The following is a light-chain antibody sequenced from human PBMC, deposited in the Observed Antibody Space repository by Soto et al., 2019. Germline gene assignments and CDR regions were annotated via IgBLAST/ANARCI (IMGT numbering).Light chain of an antibody. V-gene: IGKV3-11*01. Sequence: EIVLTQSPATLSLSPGERATLSCRASQSVSSYFAWYQQKPGQAPRLLIYDASNRAPGIPARFSGSGSGTDFTLTISSLEPEDFAVYYCQQRYNWPYAFGQGTKLEIK. J-gene: IGKJ2*01. CDR1: QSVSSY. CDR2: DAS. CDR3: QQRYNWPYA.